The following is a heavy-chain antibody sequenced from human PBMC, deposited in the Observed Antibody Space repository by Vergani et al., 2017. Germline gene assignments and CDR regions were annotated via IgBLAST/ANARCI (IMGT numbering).Heavy chain of an antibody. Sequence: QVQLQQWGAGLLKPSETLSLTCAVYGGSFSGYYWSWIRQPPGKGLEWIGEINHSGSTNYNPSLKSRVTISVDTSKNQFSLKLSSVTAADTAVYYCAGGLPWFGFYYYYYGMDVWGQGTTVTVSS. CDR1: GGSFSGYY. J-gene: IGHJ6*02. D-gene: IGHD3-10*01. V-gene: IGHV4-34*01. CDR3: AGGLPWFGFYYYYYGMDV. CDR2: INHSGST.